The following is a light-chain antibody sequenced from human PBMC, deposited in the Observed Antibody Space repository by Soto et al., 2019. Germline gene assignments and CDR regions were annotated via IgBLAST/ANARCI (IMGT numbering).Light chain of an antibody. J-gene: IGLJ1*01. V-gene: IGLV2-14*01. CDR1: SSDVGGYNY. Sequence: SVLTQPASVYGSPGQSITISCTGTSSDVGGYNYVSWYQQHPGKAPKFMIYDVSNRPSGVSNRFSGSKSGNTASLTISGLQAEDEADYYCSSYTTSNTRQIVFGTGTKVTVL. CDR3: SSYTTSNTRQIV. CDR2: DVS.